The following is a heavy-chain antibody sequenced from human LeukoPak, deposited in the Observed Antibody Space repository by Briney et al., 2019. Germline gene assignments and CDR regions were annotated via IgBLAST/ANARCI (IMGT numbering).Heavy chain of an antibody. J-gene: IGHJ4*02. Sequence: SETLSLTCTVSGDSISNSSWSWIRQSPGKGLEWIGSLYYSGSTTHRPTLKSRVSISVDTSMNHLCLKLSSVTAADTALYYCARHVNGGPGGFDYWGQGTLVTVSS. CDR1: GDSISNSS. CDR3: ARHVNGGPGGFDY. CDR2: LYYSGST. D-gene: IGHD7-27*01. V-gene: IGHV4-59*08.